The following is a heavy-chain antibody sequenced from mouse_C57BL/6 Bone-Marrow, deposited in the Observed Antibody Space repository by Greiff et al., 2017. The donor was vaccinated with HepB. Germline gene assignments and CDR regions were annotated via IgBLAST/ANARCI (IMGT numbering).Heavy chain of an antibody. D-gene: IGHD6-1*01. CDR1: GYTFTSYG. J-gene: IGHJ4*01. CDR2: IYPRSGNT. Sequence: VKLVESGAELARPGASVKLSCKASGYTFTSYGISWVKQRTGQGLEWIGEIYPRSGNTYYNEKFKGKATLTADKSSSTAYMELRSLTSEDSAVYFCARGGAAWAMDYWGQGTSVTVSS. CDR3: ARGGAAWAMDY. V-gene: IGHV1-81*01.